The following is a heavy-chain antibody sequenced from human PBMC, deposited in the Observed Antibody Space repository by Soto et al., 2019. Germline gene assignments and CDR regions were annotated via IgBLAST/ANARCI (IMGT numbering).Heavy chain of an antibody. CDR3: ARTGSIAAAGYYYYGMDV. D-gene: IGHD6-13*01. CDR1: GGTFSSYA. Sequence: QVQLVQSGAEVKKPGSSVKVSCKASGGTFSSYAISWVRQARGQGLEWMGGIIPIFGTANYAQKFQGRVTITADKSTSTVYMELSSRGSEDTAVYYCARTGSIAAAGYYYYGMDVWGQGTTVTVCS. CDR2: IIPIFGTA. V-gene: IGHV1-69*06. J-gene: IGHJ6*02.